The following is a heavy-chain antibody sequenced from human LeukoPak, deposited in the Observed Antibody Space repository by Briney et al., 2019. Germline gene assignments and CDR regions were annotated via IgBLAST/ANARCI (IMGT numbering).Heavy chain of an antibody. CDR3: ARDGKYGGYGFDY. D-gene: IGHD5-12*01. CDR2: TYYRSKWFY. Sequence: SQTLSLTCAISGDSVSSNSAAWNWIRQSPSRGLEWLGRTYYRSKWFYDYAVSVESRIIINPDTSKNQFSLQLNSVTPEDTAVYYCARDGKYGGYGFDYWGQGTLVTVSS. CDR1: GDSVSSNSAA. J-gene: IGHJ4*02. V-gene: IGHV6-1*01.